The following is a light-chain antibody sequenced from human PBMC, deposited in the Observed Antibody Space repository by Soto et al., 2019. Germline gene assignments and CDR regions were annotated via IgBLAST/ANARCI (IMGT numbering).Light chain of an antibody. J-gene: IGLJ1*01. Sequence: QSVLTQPASVSGSPGQSITISCTGTSSDVGYYNLVSWYQHHPGKAPKLMIYEGSERPSGDSNRFSGSKSGNTASLTISGLQAEDEADYYCCSYAGSGTYVFGTGTKLTVL. CDR2: EGS. V-gene: IGLV2-23*01. CDR3: CSYAGSGTYV. CDR1: SSDVGYYNL.